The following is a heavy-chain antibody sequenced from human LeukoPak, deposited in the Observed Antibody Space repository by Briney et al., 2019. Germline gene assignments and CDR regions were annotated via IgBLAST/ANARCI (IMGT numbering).Heavy chain of an antibody. D-gene: IGHD3-22*01. CDR1: GFPFSSYG. Sequence: GGSLRLSCAASGFPFSSYGMHWVRPAPGKGLEWVAFIRYDGSNKYYADSVKGRFTISGDNSKNTLYLQMNSLRAEDTAVYHCAKSPYYYDSSGYSTPPDYWGQGTLVTVSS. CDR2: IRYDGSNK. J-gene: IGHJ4*02. V-gene: IGHV3-30*02. CDR3: AKSPYYYDSSGYSTPPDY.